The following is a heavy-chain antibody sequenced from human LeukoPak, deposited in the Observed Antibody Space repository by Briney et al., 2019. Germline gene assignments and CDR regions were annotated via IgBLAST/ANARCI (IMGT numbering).Heavy chain of an antibody. CDR2: INPNSGGT. V-gene: IGHV1-2*02. Sequence: ASVKVSCKASGYTFTGYYMHWVRLAPGQGLEWMGWINPNSGGTNYAQKFQGRVTMTRDTSISTAYMELSRLRSDDTAVYYCARGLRVRGSYYYMDVWGKGTTVTVSS. CDR1: GYTFTGYY. D-gene: IGHD3-10*01. J-gene: IGHJ6*03. CDR3: ARGLRVRGSYYYMDV.